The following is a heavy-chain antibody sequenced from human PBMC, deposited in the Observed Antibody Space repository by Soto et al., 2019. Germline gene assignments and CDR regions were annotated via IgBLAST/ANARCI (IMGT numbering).Heavy chain of an antibody. Sequence: GGSLRLSCAASGFTFSSYSMNWVRQAPGKGLEWVSSISSSSSYIYYADSVKGRFTISRDNAKNSLYLQMNGLRAEDTAVYYCARGNDEQQLVRYYYYMDVWGKGTTVTVSS. CDR1: GFTFSSYS. CDR3: ARGNDEQQLVRYYYYMDV. CDR2: ISSSSSYI. J-gene: IGHJ6*03. D-gene: IGHD6-13*01. V-gene: IGHV3-21*01.